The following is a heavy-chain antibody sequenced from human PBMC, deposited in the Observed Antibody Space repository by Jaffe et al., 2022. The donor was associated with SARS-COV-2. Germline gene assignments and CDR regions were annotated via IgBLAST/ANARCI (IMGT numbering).Heavy chain of an antibody. D-gene: IGHD3-9*01. Sequence: QITLKESGPTLVKPTQTLTLTCTFSGFSLTTSGVGVGWIRQPPGKALEWLALIYGDDDKRYSPSLKNRLTITKETSKNQVVLRMTNMDPVDTATYYCAHRQDLTEPGRPDKRSFDYWGQGTLVTVSS. J-gene: IGHJ4*02. V-gene: IGHV2-5*02. CDR3: AHRQDLTEPGRPDKRSFDY. CDR1: GFSLTTSGVG. CDR2: IYGDDDK.